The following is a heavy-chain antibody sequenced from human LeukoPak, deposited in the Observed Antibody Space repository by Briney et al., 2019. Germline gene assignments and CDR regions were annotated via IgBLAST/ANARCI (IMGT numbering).Heavy chain of an antibody. CDR3: ARVLYGSGSYDLDY. CDR2: ISGSGGHT. V-gene: IGHV3-23*01. CDR1: GLTFNNYA. D-gene: IGHD3-10*01. Sequence: SGGSLRLSCAASGLTFNNYAMSWVRQAPGKGLEWVSAISGSGGHTYYVGSVKGRFTISRDNSKSTLYVQMNSLRAEDTAVYYCARVLYGSGSYDLDYWGQGTLVTVSS. J-gene: IGHJ4*02.